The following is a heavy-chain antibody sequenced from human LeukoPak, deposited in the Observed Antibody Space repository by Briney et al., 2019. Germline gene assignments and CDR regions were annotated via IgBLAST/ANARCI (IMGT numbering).Heavy chain of an antibody. Sequence: GGPLRLSCAASVLHLTNYNMNWVPQATGKGLEWVSSIHSSSGSIYYADFLKGRFTISRDNAKNSLYLQMNSLRAEDTAVYYCARDLAWDAFDIWGQGTMVTVSS. CDR1: VLHLTNYN. CDR2: IHSSSGSI. CDR3: ARDLAWDAFDI. J-gene: IGHJ3*02. V-gene: IGHV3-21*01.